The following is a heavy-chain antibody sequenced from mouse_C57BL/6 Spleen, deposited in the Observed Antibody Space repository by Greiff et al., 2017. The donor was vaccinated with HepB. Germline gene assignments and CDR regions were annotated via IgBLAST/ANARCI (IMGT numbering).Heavy chain of an antibody. CDR3: ARSLITTVVVLSYYFDY. V-gene: IGHV1-39*01. CDR2: INPNYGTT. D-gene: IGHD1-1*01. J-gene: IGHJ2*01. Sequence: EVQLQQSGPELVKPGASVKISCKASGYSFTDYNMNWVKQSNGKSLEWIGVINPNYGTTSYNQKFKGKATLTVDQSSSPAYMQLNSLTSEDSAVYYCARSLITTVVVLSYYFDYWGQGTTLTVSS. CDR1: GYSFTDYN.